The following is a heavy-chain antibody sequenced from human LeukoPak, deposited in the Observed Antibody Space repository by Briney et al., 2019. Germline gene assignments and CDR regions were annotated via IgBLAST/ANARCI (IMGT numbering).Heavy chain of an antibody. Sequence: GGSLRLSCAASGFTFSGSAMHWVRQASGKGLEWVGRIRSKANSYATEYAASVKGRFTISRDDSKNTAYLQMNSLKTEDTAVYFCTSIDALGLGYWGQGTLVTVSS. J-gene: IGHJ4*02. V-gene: IGHV3-73*01. D-gene: IGHD3-22*01. CDR3: TSIDALGLGY. CDR2: IRSKANSYAT. CDR1: GFTFSGSA.